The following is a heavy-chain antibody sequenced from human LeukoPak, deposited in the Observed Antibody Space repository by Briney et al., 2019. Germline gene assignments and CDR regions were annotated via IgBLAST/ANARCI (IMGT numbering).Heavy chain of an antibody. Sequence: GGSLRLSCAASGFTFSNYWMHWVRQAPGKGLVWVSRIDTDGSSTSYADSVKGRFTISRDNAKNTLYLQMNSLRAEDTAVYYCARDLPPNYDILTGYDAFDIWGQGTMVTVSS. CDR3: ARDLPPNYDILTGYDAFDI. J-gene: IGHJ3*02. CDR1: GFTFSNYW. CDR2: IDTDGSST. V-gene: IGHV3-74*01. D-gene: IGHD3-9*01.